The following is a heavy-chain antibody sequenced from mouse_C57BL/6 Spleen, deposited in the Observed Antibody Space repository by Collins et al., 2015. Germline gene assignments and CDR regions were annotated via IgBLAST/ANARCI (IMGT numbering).Heavy chain of an antibody. V-gene: IGHV1-80*01. D-gene: IGHD1-1*01. CDR3: ARLHGSSYYFDY. CDR1: GYAFSSYW. J-gene: IGHJ2*01. CDR2: IYPGDGDT. Sequence: QVQLQQSGAELVKPGASVKISCKASGYAFSSYWMNWVKQRPGKGLEWIGQIYPGDGDTNYNGKFKGKATLTADKSSSTAYMQLSSLTSEDSAVYFCARLHGSSYYFDYWGQGTTLTVSS.